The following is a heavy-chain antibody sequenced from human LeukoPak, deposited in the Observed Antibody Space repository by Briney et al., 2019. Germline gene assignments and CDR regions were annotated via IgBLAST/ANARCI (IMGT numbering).Heavy chain of an antibody. J-gene: IGHJ5*02. CDR2: IYHSGSS. CDR1: GASISSGGYH. Sequence: SETLSLTCTVSGASISSGGYHWSWIRQHPGKGLEWIGYIYHSGSSYYNPSVKSRVTISVDTSRNQFSLKLSSVTAADTAVYYCAKGNYVLLWFGSPDNWFDPWGQGTLVTVSS. CDR3: AKGNYVLLWFGSPDNWFDP. D-gene: IGHD3-10*01. V-gene: IGHV4-31*03.